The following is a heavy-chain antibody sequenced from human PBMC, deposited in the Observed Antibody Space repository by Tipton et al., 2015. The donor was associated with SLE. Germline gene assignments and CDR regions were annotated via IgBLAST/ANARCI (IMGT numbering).Heavy chain of an antibody. CDR1: GFTFDDYA. Sequence: SLRLSCAASGFTFDDYAMHWVRQAPGKGLEGVSGITWNSGNIAYADSVKGRFTISRDNAKNTLFLQMNSLRAEDTAVYYCARGSGSYGGNPWGQGTLVTVSS. CDR3: ARGSGSYGGNP. V-gene: IGHV3-9*01. CDR2: ITWNSGNI. J-gene: IGHJ5*02. D-gene: IGHD5-18*01.